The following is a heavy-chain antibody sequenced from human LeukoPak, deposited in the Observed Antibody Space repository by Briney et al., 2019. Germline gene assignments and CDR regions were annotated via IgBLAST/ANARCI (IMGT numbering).Heavy chain of an antibody. CDR1: GYTFTGYY. CDR2: INPNSGGT. Sequence: GASVKVSCKASGYTFTGYYMHWVRQAPGQGLEWMGRINPNSGGTNYAQKFQGRVTMTRDTSISTAYMELSRLRSDDTAVYYCARWRYYDFWSGYYGVGEIDYWGQGTLVTVSS. J-gene: IGHJ4*02. V-gene: IGHV1-2*06. CDR3: ARWRYYDFWSGYYGVGEIDY. D-gene: IGHD3-3*01.